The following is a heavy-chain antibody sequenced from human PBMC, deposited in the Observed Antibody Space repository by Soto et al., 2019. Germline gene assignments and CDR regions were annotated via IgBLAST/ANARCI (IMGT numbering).Heavy chain of an antibody. D-gene: IGHD3-3*01. J-gene: IGHJ4*02. Sequence: PSETLSLTCTLAGGSISSYYWSSIRQPAGNGLEWIGRIYTSGSTNYNPSFKSRVTMSVDASKNQFSLKLSSLTAPDTAVYYRGREKCDFWSGYYLPYWGQRTLV. CDR1: GGSISSYY. CDR2: IYTSGST. CDR3: GREKCDFWSGYYLPY. V-gene: IGHV4-4*07.